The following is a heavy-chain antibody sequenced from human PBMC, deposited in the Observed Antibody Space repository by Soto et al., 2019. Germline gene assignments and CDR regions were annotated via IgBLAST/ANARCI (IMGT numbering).Heavy chain of an antibody. Sequence: PGGSLRLSCAVSGLTFNDYDMNWVRQAPGKGLEWVSYISSSSSTISYADSVKGRFTISRDNAKNSLYLQMNSLRDEDSAVYYCASDTSGYYHYLSWGQGTLVTVSS. V-gene: IGHV3-48*02. D-gene: IGHD3-22*01. CDR1: GLTFNDYD. CDR3: ASDTSGYYHYLS. J-gene: IGHJ4*02. CDR2: ISSSSSTI.